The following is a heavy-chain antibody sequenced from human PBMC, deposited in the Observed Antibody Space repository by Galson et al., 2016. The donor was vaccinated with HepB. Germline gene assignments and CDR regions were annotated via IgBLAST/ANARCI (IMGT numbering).Heavy chain of an antibody. Sequence: SLRLSCAASGFTFSSYSINWVRQAPGKGLEWVSSISRSSSYIYYADSVKGRLTISRDNAKNSVYLQMNSLRAEDTAVYYCARVIGWFAEISVGAFDIWGQGTMVTVSS. D-gene: IGHD3-10*01. J-gene: IGHJ3*02. CDR1: GFTFSSYS. V-gene: IGHV3-21*01. CDR3: ARVIGWFAEISVGAFDI. CDR2: ISRSSSYI.